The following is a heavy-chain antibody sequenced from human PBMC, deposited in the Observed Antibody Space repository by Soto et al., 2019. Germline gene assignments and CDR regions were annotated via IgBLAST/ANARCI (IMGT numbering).Heavy chain of an antibody. D-gene: IGHD3-22*01. V-gene: IGHV4-59*08. CDR1: GGSISSYY. CDR3: ARGGNYYDSSGYYYHTHDY. Sequence: PSETLSLTCTVSGGSISSYYWSWIRQPPGKGLEWIGYIYYSGSTNYNPSLKSRVTISVDTSKNQFSLKLSSVTAADTAVYYCARGGNYYDSSGYYYHTHDYWGQGTLVTVSS. J-gene: IGHJ4*02. CDR2: IYYSGST.